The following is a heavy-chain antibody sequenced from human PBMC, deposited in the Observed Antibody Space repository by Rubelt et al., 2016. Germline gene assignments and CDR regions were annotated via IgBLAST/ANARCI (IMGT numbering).Heavy chain of an antibody. J-gene: IGHJ6*02. CDR3: ARTGRNSGYYYYGLDV. V-gene: IGHV3-49*02. CDR2: IRSTSFGGTT. D-gene: IGHD2/OR15-2a*01. Sequence: KGLEWLGFIRSTSFGGTTAFAASVEGRFTISRDDSRRIAYLQMKSLNTEDTAVYYCARTGRNSGYYYYGLDVWGQGTTVTVSS.